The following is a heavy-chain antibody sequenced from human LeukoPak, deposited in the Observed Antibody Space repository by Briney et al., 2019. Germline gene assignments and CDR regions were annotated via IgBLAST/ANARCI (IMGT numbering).Heavy chain of an antibody. J-gene: IGHJ4*02. CDR3: ARVTIFGVVIIDY. D-gene: IGHD3-3*01. Sequence: ASVKVSCKASGYTFTGYYMHWVRQAPGQGLEWIGRINPNSGGTNYAQKFQGRVTMTRDTSISTTYMELSRLRSDDTTVYYCARVTIFGVVIIDYWGQGILVTVSS. CDR1: GYTFTGYY. CDR2: INPNSGGT. V-gene: IGHV1-2*06.